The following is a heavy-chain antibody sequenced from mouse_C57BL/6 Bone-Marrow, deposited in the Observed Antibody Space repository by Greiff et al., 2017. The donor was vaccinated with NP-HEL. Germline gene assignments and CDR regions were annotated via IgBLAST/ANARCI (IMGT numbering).Heavy chain of an antibody. CDR3: ARSWPCAY. CDR2: IYPRSGNT. Sequence: QVQLQQSGAELARPGASVKLSCKASGYTFTSYGISWVKQRTGQGLEWIGEIYPRSGNTYYNEKFKGKATLTADKSSSTAYMELRSLTSEDSAVYFCARSWPCAYWGQGTLVTVSA. CDR1: GYTFTSYG. J-gene: IGHJ3*01. V-gene: IGHV1-81*01.